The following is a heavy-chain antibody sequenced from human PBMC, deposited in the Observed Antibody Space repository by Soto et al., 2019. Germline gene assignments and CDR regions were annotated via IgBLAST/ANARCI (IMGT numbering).Heavy chain of an antibody. CDR1: GDSISSSGYY. CDR3: PRESLRAGNAAFDI. D-gene: IGHD6-19*01. J-gene: IGHJ3*02. CDR2: IYYSGST. V-gene: IGHV4-31*03. Sequence: SSETLSLTCTVSGDSISSSGYYWSWIRQHPGKGLEWIGFIYYSGSTYYNPSLKSRVIISVDTSKNQFSLKLSSVTAADTAVYYCPRESLRAGNAAFDIWGQGTMVTVSS.